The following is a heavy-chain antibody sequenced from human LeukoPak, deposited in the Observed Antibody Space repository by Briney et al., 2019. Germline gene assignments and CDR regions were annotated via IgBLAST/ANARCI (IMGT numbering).Heavy chain of an antibody. J-gene: IGHJ4*02. CDR1: GGSISNYY. CDR2: ICYSGST. D-gene: IGHD4-11*01. Sequence: SETLSLTCTVSGGSISNYYWTWIRQPPGKGLEWIGYICYSGSTNYNPSLKSRVTISADTSKNQFSLKLSSVTAADTAMYYCARASDRLQPPDYWGQGTLVTVSS. CDR3: ARASDRLQPPDY. V-gene: IGHV4-59*01.